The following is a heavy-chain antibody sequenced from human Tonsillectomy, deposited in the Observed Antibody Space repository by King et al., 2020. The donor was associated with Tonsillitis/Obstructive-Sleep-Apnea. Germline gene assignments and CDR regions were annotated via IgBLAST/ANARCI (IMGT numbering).Heavy chain of an antibody. CDR3: ATYYDFWGGYNALDI. V-gene: IGHV1-2*06. CDR1: GYTFTAYY. J-gene: IGHJ3*02. D-gene: IGHD3-3*01. CDR2: IIPNSGGT. Sequence: QLVQSGAEVKKPGASVTVSCKASGYTFTAYYIHWVRQAPGQGLEWMGRIIPNSGGTNYAQKFQGRVTMARDTSVRTAYMELTRLRSDDTAMYYCATYYDFWGGYNALDIWGQGKMVTVSS.